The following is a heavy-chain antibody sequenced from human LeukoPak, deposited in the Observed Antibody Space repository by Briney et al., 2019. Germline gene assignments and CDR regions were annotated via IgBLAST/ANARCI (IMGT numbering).Heavy chain of an antibody. CDR2: IYYSGST. Sequence: SSETLSLTCTVSGGSISSGDYYWSWIRQPPGKGLEWIGYIYYSGSTYYNPSLKRRVTISVDTSKNQFPLKLSSVTAADTAVYYCARDLEAAAAPDYWGQGTLVTVSS. D-gene: IGHD6-13*01. V-gene: IGHV4-30-4*08. CDR3: ARDLEAAAAPDY. J-gene: IGHJ4*02. CDR1: GGSISSGDYY.